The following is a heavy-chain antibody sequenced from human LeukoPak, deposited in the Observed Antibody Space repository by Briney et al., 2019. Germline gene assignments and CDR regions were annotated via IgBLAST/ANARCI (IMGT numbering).Heavy chain of an antibody. V-gene: IGHV4-34*01. Sequence: SETLSLTCAVYGGSFSGYYWSWIRQPPGKGLEWIGEINHSGSTNYNPSLKSRVTISVDTSKNQFSLKLSSVTAADTAVYYCARGRGKYPIDYWGQGTLVTVSS. CDR2: INHSGST. J-gene: IGHJ4*02. CDR1: GGSFSGYY. D-gene: IGHD2/OR15-2a*01. CDR3: ARGRGKYPIDY.